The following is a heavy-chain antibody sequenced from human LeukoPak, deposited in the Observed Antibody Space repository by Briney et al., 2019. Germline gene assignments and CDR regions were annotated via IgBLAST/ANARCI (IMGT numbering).Heavy chain of an antibody. J-gene: IGHJ4*02. V-gene: IGHV3-23*01. D-gene: IGHD1-14*01. CDR1: GFTFSSYA. CDR3: AKFNRERTHFDY. CDR2: ISGSGGST. Sequence: PGGSLRLSCAASGFTFSSYAMSWVRQAPGKGLEWVPAISGSGGSTYYADSVKGRFTISRDNSKNTLYLQMNSLRAEDTAVYYCAKFNRERTHFDYWGQGTLVTVSS.